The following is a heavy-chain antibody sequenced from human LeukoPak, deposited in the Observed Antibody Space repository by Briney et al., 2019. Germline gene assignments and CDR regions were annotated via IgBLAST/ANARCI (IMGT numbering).Heavy chain of an antibody. CDR3: ARDLDYGVYADY. J-gene: IGHJ4*02. D-gene: IGHD4-17*01. Sequence: PGGSLRLSCAASGFTFSDYYVSWIRQAPGKGLEWVSYISGSGSTIYYADSVKGRFTISRDNAKNSLYLQMNSLRAEDTAVYYCARDLDYGVYADYWGQGTLVTVSS. V-gene: IGHV3-11*01. CDR2: ISGSGSTI. CDR1: GFTFSDYY.